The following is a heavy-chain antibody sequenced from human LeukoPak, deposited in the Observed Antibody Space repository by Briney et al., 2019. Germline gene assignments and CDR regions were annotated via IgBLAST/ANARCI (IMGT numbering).Heavy chain of an antibody. CDR3: ARAQGWERPLDY. CDR1: GYTFTGYY. D-gene: IGHD1-1*01. Sequence: ASVTVSFKASGYTFTGYYMYWVRQAPGQGPEWMGWIIPNSGGTKYAQKFQGRVNMTRDTSISTDYMELSRLTSDDTAVYYCARAQGWERPLDYWGQGTLVTVSS. CDR2: IIPNSGGT. J-gene: IGHJ4*02. V-gene: IGHV1-2*02.